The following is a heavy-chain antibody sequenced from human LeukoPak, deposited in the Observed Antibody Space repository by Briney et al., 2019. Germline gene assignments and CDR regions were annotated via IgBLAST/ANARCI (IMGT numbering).Heavy chain of an antibody. V-gene: IGHV3-30*18. D-gene: IGHD3-22*01. CDR3: AKNGPNDSSVLYFDY. J-gene: IGHJ4*02. CDR2: ISYDGSNK. Sequence: PGGSLRLSCAASGFTFSSYGMHWVRQAPGKGLEWVAVISYDGSNKYYADSVKGRFTISRDNSKNTLYLQMNSLRAEDTAVYYCAKNGPNDSSVLYFDYWGQGTLVTVSS. CDR1: GFTFSSYG.